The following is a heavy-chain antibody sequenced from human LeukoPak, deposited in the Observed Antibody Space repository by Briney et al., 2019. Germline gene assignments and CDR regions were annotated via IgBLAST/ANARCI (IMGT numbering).Heavy chain of an antibody. V-gene: IGHV3-21*01. CDR2: ISSSSSYI. D-gene: IGHD6-19*01. Sequence: GGSLRLSCAASGFTFSSYSMTWVRQAPGKGLEWVSSISSSSSYIYYADSVKGRFTISRDNAKNSLYLQMNSQRAEDTAVYYCARDRYSSGWYDYWGQGTLVTVSS. J-gene: IGHJ4*02. CDR1: GFTFSSYS. CDR3: ARDRYSSGWYDY.